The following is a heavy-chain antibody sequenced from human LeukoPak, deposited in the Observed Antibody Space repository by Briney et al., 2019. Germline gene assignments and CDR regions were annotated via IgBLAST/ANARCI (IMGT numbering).Heavy chain of an antibody. CDR1: GFTFSSYS. J-gene: IGHJ4*02. CDR2: ISYDGSNK. CDR3: VKAGDDYVWGSYRLDY. D-gene: IGHD3-16*02. Sequence: PGGSLRLSCAASGFTFSSYSMNWVRQAPGKGLEWVAVISYDGSNKYYADSVKGRFTISRDNSKNTLYLQMNSLRAEDTAVYYCVKAGDDYVWGSYRLDYWGQGTLVTVSS. V-gene: IGHV3-30*18.